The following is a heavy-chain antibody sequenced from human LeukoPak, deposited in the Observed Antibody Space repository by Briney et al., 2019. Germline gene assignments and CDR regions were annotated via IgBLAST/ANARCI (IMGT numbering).Heavy chain of an antibody. CDR2: IYHSGST. Sequence: SETLSLTCTVSGGSISSGGYYWSWIRQPPGKGLEWIGYIYHSGSTYYNPSLKSRVTISVDRSKNQFSLKLSSVTAADTAVYYCARDYRDAFDIWGHGTMVTVSS. CDR1: GGSISSGGYY. CDR3: ARDYRDAFDI. J-gene: IGHJ3*02. V-gene: IGHV4-30-2*01.